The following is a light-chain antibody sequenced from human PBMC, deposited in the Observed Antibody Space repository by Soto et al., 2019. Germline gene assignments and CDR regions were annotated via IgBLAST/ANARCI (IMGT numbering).Light chain of an antibody. CDR2: DVS. Sequence: QSALTQPASVFGSPGQSLTISCTGTSSDVGGYNYVSWYQQHPGKAPQLMIYDVSNRPSGVSKRFSGSKSGNTASLTIAGPQAEDEADYYCSTYTSSSTLVVFGGGTKLTVL. CDR3: STYTSSSTLVV. CDR1: SSDVGGYNY. J-gene: IGLJ2*01. V-gene: IGLV2-14*01.